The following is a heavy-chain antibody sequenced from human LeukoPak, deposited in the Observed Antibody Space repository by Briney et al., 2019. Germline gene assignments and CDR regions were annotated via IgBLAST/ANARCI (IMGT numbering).Heavy chain of an antibody. CDR2: ISYDGSNK. V-gene: IGHV3-30*18. Sequence: GGSLRLSCAASGFTFSSYGMHWVRQAPGKGLEWVAVISYDGSNKYYADSVKGRFTISRDNSKNTLYLQMNSLRAEDTAVYYCAKDLMADYAVSDYWGQGTLVTVSS. CDR1: GFTFSSYG. CDR3: AKDLMADYAVSDY. D-gene: IGHD4-17*01. J-gene: IGHJ4*02.